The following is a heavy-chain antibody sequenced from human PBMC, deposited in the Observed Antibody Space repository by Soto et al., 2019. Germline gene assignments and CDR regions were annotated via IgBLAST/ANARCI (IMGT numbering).Heavy chain of an antibody. CDR1: GGTFSSYA. CDR2: IIPIFGTA. Sequence: ASVKVSCKASGGTFSSYAISWVRQAPGQGLEWMGGIIPIFGTANYAQKFQGRVTITADESTSTAYMELSSLRSEDTAVYYCASPGVTNLKIWSGYYNYWGQGTLVTVSS. CDR3: ASPGVTNLKIWSGYYNY. D-gene: IGHD3-3*01. V-gene: IGHV1-69*13. J-gene: IGHJ4*02.